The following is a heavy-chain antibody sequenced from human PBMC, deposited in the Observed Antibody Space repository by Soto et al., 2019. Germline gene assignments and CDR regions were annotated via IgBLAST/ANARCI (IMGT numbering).Heavy chain of an antibody. D-gene: IGHD2-15*01. J-gene: IGHJ4*02. CDR1: GGSATIYY. Sequence: SATLSLTCTVSGGSATIYYCSWIRQPPGKGLEWIGYMYYSGSTNYNPSLKSRVTISIDTSKNQFSLKLSSVTAADTAVYYCARAGTATLSDYWGQG. CDR3: ARAGTATLSDY. CDR2: MYYSGST. V-gene: IGHV4-59*02.